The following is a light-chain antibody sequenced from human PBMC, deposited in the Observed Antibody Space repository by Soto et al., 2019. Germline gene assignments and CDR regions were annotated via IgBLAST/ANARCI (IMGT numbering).Light chain of an antibody. J-gene: IGKJ5*01. CDR1: QTISSW. CDR2: KAS. CDR3: QQRSNWPPIT. V-gene: IGKV1-5*03. Sequence: DIQMTQSPSTLSGSVGDRVTITCRASQTISSWLAWYHQKPGKAPKLLIYKASTLKSGVPSRFSGSGSGTEFTLTISSLQPDDFAVYYCQQRSNWPPITFGQGTRLEIK.